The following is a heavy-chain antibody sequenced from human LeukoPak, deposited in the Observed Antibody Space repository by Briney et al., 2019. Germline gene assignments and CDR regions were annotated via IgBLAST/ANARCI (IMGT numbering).Heavy chain of an antibody. V-gene: IGHV4-59*08. D-gene: IGHD3-16*01. Sequence: PSETLSLTCTVFGGSISNYYWTWIRQPPGKGLEWIGYIFSSGITNYNPSLKSRVTISVDTSNNQFSLKLTSVTAADTAVYYCARGHYDWNLWGQGTLVTVSS. J-gene: IGHJ5*02. CDR1: GGSISNYY. CDR2: IFSSGIT. CDR3: ARGHYDWNL.